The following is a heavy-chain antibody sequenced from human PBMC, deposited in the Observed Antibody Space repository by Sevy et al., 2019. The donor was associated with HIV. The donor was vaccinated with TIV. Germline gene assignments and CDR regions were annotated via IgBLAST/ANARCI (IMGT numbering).Heavy chain of an antibody. CDR2: IKKDGTEK. J-gene: IGHJ6*02. V-gene: IGHV3-7*03. CDR3: ARDCSSTTCLWGLDF. Sequence: GGSLRLSCAGSGFTFSTYAMHWVRQAPGKGLEWVATIKKDGTEKYYVDSVRGRFTMSRDNAKNSLYLQMNSLRVEDTALYYCARDCSSTTCLWGLDFWGQGTTVTVSS. D-gene: IGHD2-2*01. CDR1: GFTFSTYA.